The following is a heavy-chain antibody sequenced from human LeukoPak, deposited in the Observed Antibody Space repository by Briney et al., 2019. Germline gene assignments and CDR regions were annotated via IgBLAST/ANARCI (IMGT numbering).Heavy chain of an antibody. CDR1: GFTFSSYG. V-gene: IGHV3-30*03. CDR2: ISYDGSNK. J-gene: IGHJ4*02. CDR3: AVSSSFDY. D-gene: IGHD6-6*01. Sequence: PGGSLRLSCAASGFTFSSYGMHWVRQAPGKGLEWVAVISYDGSNKYYADSVKGRFTISRDNSKNTLYLQMNSLRAEDTAVYYCAVSSSFDYWGQGTLVTVSS.